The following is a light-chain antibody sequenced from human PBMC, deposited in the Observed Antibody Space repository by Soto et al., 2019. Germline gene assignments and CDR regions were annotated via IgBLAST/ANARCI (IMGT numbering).Light chain of an antibody. Sequence: EIVLTQSPGTLSLSPGERATLSCRASESVSSDYLAWYQQKSGQAPRLLIHGASSRATGIPDRFRGNGSGTDFTLTISRVGTEDFAVFYCQQYGSSPVTFGQGTKVDI. CDR2: GAS. J-gene: IGKJ1*01. V-gene: IGKV3-20*01. CDR1: ESVSSDY. CDR3: QQYGSSPVT.